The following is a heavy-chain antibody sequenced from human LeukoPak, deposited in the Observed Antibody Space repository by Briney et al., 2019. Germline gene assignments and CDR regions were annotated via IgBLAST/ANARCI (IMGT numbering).Heavy chain of an antibody. Sequence: SGTLSLTCAVSGGSISSSNWWSWVRQPPGKGLEWIGSIYHSGSTYYNPSLKSRVTISIDTSKNQFSLKLTSVTAADTAVYYCARDSGSGTYYWGQGTLVTVSS. J-gene: IGHJ4*02. CDR1: GGSISSSNW. V-gene: IGHV4-4*02. CDR2: IYHSGST. D-gene: IGHD6-19*01. CDR3: ARDSGSGTYY.